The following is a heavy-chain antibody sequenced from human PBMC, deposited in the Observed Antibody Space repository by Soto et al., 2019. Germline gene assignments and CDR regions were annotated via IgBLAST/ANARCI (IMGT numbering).Heavy chain of an antibody. CDR3: ARWGFGELFYYYYYGMDV. V-gene: IGHV1-18*01. CDR2: ISAYNGNT. D-gene: IGHD3-10*01. CDR1: GYTFTSYG. Sequence: ASVKVSCKASGYTFTSYGISWVRQAPGQGLEWMGWISAYNGNTNYAQKLQGRVTMTTDTSTSTAYMELRSLRSDDTAVYYCARWGFGELFYYYYYGMDVWGQGTTVTVSS. J-gene: IGHJ6*02.